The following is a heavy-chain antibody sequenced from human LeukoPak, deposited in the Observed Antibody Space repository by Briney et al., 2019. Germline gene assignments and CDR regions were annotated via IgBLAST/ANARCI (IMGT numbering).Heavy chain of an antibody. CDR1: GFIFSRYT. CDR2: ISSSSSYI. V-gene: IGHV3-21*01. D-gene: IGHD5-24*01. J-gene: IGHJ4*02. Sequence: GGSLRLSCAASGFIFSRYTTNWVRQAPGKGLEWVSSISSSSSYIYYADSVRGRFTISRDNAKNSLYLQMNSLRAEDTAVYYCARGRDGSQSPIDDWGQGTLVTVSS. CDR3: ARGRDGSQSPIDD.